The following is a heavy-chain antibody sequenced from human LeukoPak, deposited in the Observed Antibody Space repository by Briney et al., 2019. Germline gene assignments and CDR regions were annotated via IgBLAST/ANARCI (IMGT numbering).Heavy chain of an antibody. D-gene: IGHD6-6*01. V-gene: IGHV3-23*01. Sequence: GGSLRLSCAASGFTFSSYAMSWVRQAPGKGLEWVSAISGSGGSTNYADSVKGRFTISRDNSKNMLYLQMNSLRAEDTAVYYCARDSVPYSSSSPADYWGQGTLVTVSS. CDR1: GFTFSSYA. CDR3: ARDSVPYSSSSPADY. CDR2: ISGSGGST. J-gene: IGHJ4*02.